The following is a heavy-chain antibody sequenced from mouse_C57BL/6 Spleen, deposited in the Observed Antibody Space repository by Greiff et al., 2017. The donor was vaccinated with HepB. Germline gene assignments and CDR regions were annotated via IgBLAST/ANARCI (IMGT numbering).Heavy chain of an antibody. V-gene: IGHV3-6*01. CDR2: ISYDGSN. J-gene: IGHJ1*03. D-gene: IGHD2-5*01. Sequence: EVKLMESGPGLVKPSQSLSLTCSVTGYSITSGYYWNWIRQFPGNKLEWMGYISYDGSNNYNPSLKNRISITRDTSKNQFFLKLNSVTTEDTATYYCARSSNYVGWYFDVWGTGTTVTVSS. CDR3: ARSSNYVGWYFDV. CDR1: GYSITSGYY.